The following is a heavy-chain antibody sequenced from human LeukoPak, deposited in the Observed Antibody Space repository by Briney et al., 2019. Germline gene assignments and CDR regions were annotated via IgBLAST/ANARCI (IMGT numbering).Heavy chain of an antibody. CDR1: GGSISSSSYH. Sequence: PSETLSLTCTVSGGSISSSSYHWVWIRQPPGKGLEWIGSIYHSGSTYYNPSLKSRVTISVDTSKNQFSLKLSSVTAADTAVYYCARVISSGWGKGFGYWGQGTLVTVSS. J-gene: IGHJ4*02. CDR3: ARVISSGWGKGFGY. D-gene: IGHD6-19*01. CDR2: IYHSGST. V-gene: IGHV4-39*07.